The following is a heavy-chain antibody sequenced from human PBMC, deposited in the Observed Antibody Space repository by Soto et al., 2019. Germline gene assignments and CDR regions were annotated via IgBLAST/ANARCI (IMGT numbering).Heavy chain of an antibody. CDR2: MYFAGSF. Sequence: SETLSLTCTFSGGSISSGGYSWSWIRQPPGKGLEWIGFMYFAGSFNYNPSLSSRVTISVETSKNQFSMTLTSVTAADTAVYYCARSYYDSTGFAVDPWGQGILVTVSS. CDR1: GGSISSGGYS. D-gene: IGHD3-22*01. J-gene: IGHJ5*02. CDR3: ARSYYDSTGFAVDP. V-gene: IGHV4-61*08.